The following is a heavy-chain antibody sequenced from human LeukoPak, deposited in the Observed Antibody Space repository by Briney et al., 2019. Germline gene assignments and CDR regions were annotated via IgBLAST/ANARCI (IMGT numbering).Heavy chain of an antibody. J-gene: IGHJ4*02. V-gene: IGHV3-7*01. CDR2: IKQDGSEK. CDR3: AKAVYSSGWANDY. D-gene: IGHD6-19*01. CDR1: GFTFSSYW. Sequence: PGGSLRLSCAASGFTFSSYWMSWVRQAPGKGLEWVANIKQDGSEKYYVDSVKGRFTISRDNAKNSLYLQMNNLRAEDTAVYYCAKAVYSSGWANDYWGQGTLVTVSS.